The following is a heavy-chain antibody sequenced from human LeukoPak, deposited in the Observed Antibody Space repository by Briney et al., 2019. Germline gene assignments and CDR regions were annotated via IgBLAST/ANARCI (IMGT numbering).Heavy chain of an antibody. CDR1: GFTASSNY. Sequence: GGSLRLSCAPSGFTASSNYMSWGRQAPGKGLEWGSVIYSAGSTYYADSVKGRFTISRDNSKNTLYLQMNSLRGEDTAVYYCARSMGRRVSAFDYWGQGTLVTVSS. CDR3: ARSMGRRVSAFDY. V-gene: IGHV3-66*02. CDR2: IYSAGST. D-gene: IGHD3-10*01. J-gene: IGHJ4*02.